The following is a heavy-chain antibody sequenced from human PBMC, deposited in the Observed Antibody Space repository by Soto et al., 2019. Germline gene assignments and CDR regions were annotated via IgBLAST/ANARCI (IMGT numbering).Heavy chain of an antibody. D-gene: IGHD5-12*01. J-gene: IGHJ4*02. CDR3: ARSSGYVPGGY. V-gene: IGHV4-38-2*01. Sequence: SETLSLTCAVSGYPISSGYYWGWIRQPPGKGLEWTGIIHHSGSTYYNPSLRSRITISVDTSKNQFSLKMPSVTAADTAVYYCARSSGYVPGGYWGQGMLVTASS. CDR1: GYPISSGYY. CDR2: IHHSGST.